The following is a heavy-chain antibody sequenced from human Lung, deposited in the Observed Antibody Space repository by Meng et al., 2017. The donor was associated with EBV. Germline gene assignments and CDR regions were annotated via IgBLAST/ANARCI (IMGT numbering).Heavy chain of an antibody. V-gene: IGHV4-4*02. D-gene: IGHD6-19*01. J-gene: IGHJ4*02. Sequence: VQLQESGPGRVKPSGTLSLPCAVSGGSISSSNWWSWVRQPPGKGLEWIGEIYHSGSTNYNPSLKSRVTISVDKSKNQFSLKLSSVTAADTAVYYCASFPPPGKQWLVTDYWGQGTLVTVSS. CDR1: GGSISSSNW. CDR3: ASFPPPGKQWLVTDY. CDR2: IYHSGST.